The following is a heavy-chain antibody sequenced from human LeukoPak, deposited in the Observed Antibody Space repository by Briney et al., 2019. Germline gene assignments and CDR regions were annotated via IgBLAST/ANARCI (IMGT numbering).Heavy chain of an antibody. J-gene: IGHJ3*02. V-gene: IGHV1-69*04. CDR2: IIPILGIA. Sequence: GASVKVSCKASGGTFSSYTISWVRQAPGQGLEWMGRIIPILGIANYAQKFQGRVTITADKSTSTAYMELSSLRSEDTAVYYCAREGKGYYGSSGDAFDIWGQRTMVTVSS. D-gene: IGHD3-10*01. CDR3: AREGKGYYGSSGDAFDI. CDR1: GGTFSSYT.